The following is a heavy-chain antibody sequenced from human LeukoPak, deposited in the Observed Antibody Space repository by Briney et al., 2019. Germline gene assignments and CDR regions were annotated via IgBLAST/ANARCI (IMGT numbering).Heavy chain of an antibody. CDR2: IRYDGSNQ. V-gene: IGHV3-30*02. CDR1: GFSFSNYD. D-gene: IGHD3-22*01. J-gene: IGHJ4*02. Sequence: PGGSLRLSCAASGFSFSNYDMSWVRQAPGKGLEWVAFIRYDGSNQYYADSVTGRFTISRDNSKNTLYLQMSSLRVEDTAMYYCRIGYDSSGYYPPDLFDDWGQGTLVTVSS. CDR3: RIGYDSSGYYPPDLFDD.